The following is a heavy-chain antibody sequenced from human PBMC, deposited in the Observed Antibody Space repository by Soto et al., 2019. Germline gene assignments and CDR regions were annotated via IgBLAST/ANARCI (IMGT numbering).Heavy chain of an antibody. J-gene: IGHJ6*02. D-gene: IGHD4-4*01. CDR2: ISSNGGST. V-gene: IGHV3-64*04. CDR1: GFTFSSYA. Sequence: GGSLRLSCSASGFTFSSYAMHWVRQAPGKGLEYVSAISSNGGSTYYADSVKGRFTISRDNSKNTLYLQMNSLRAEDTAVYYCARDGSSNSFLHYYYGMDVWGQGTTVTVSS. CDR3: ARDGSSNSFLHYYYGMDV.